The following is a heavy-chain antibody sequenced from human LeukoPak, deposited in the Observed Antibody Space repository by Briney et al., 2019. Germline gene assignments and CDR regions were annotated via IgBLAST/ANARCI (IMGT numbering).Heavy chain of an antibody. D-gene: IGHD6-13*01. CDR3: ARGYRIAVAGTAAFDY. V-gene: IGHV3-74*01. CDR2: INSDGSST. Sequence: GGSLRLSCAASGFTFSSYWMHWVRQAPGKGLVWVSRINSDGSSTSYADSVKGRFTISRDNAKNTLYLQTNSLRAEDTAVYYCARGYRIAVAGTAAFDYWGQGTLVTVSS. J-gene: IGHJ4*02. CDR1: GFTFSSYW.